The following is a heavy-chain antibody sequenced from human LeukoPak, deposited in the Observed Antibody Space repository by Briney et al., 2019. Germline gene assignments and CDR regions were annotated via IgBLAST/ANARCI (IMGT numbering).Heavy chain of an antibody. CDR3: ARRSYYDSSGYYGGFDY. D-gene: IGHD3-22*01. J-gene: IGHJ4*02. CDR2: IYTSGST. V-gene: IGHV4-61*02. Sequence: SETLSLTCTVSGVSISSGSYYWSWIRQPAGKGLEWIGRIYTSGSTNYNPSLKSRFTISVDTSKNQFSLKLSSVTAADTAVYYCARRSYYDSSGYYGGFDYWGQGTLVTVSS. CDR1: GVSISSGSYY.